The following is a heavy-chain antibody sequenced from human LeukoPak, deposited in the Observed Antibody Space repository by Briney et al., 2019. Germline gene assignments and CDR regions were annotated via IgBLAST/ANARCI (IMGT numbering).Heavy chain of an antibody. CDR3: ARHLPGHFDY. CDR1: GGSISSSSYY. V-gene: IGHV4-39*01. CDR2: IYYSGST. D-gene: IGHD1-14*01. Sequence: SETLSLTCTVSGGSISSSSYYGGWLRQPPGKGLEWIGSIYYSGSTYYNPSLKSRVTISVDTSKNQFSLKLSSVTAADTAVYYCARHLPGHFDYWGQGTLVTVSS. J-gene: IGHJ4*02.